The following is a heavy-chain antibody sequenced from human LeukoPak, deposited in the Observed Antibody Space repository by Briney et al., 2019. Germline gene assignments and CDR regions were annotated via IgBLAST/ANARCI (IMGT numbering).Heavy chain of an antibody. D-gene: IGHD3-22*01. Sequence: PGGSLRLSCAASGFTFSSYAMSWVRQAPGKGLEWVSAISGSGGSTYYTDSVKGRFTISRDNSKNTLYLQMNSLRAEDTAVYYCAKDQRYYYDQAGPDYWGQGTLVTVSS. CDR3: AKDQRYYYDQAGPDY. CDR1: GFTFSSYA. CDR2: ISGSGGST. V-gene: IGHV3-23*01. J-gene: IGHJ4*02.